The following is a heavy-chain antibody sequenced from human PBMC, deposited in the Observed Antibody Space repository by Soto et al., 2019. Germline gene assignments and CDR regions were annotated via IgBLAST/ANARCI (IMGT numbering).Heavy chain of an antibody. J-gene: IGHJ4*02. CDR2: ISSSSSTI. V-gene: IGHV3-48*01. CDR1: GFTFSSYS. CDR3: ARTYCSSTSCYNTRTFDY. D-gene: IGHD2-2*01. Sequence: EVQLVESGGGLVQPGGSLRLSCAASGFTFSSYSMNWVRQAPGKGLELVSYISSSSSTIYYADSVKGRFTISRDNAKNSLYLQMNSLRAEDTAVYYCARTYCSSTSCYNTRTFDYWGQGTLVTVSS.